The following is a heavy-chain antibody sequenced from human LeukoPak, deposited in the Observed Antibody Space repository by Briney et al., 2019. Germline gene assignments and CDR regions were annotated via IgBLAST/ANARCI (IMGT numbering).Heavy chain of an antibody. V-gene: IGHV3-43D*03. J-gene: IGHJ4*02. Sequence: GGSLRLSCAASGFTFDDYAMHWVRQAPGKGLEWVSLISWDGFSTYYADSVKGRFTISRDNSKNTLYLQMNSLRAEDTAVYYCANGDYGIDYWGQGTLVTVSS. CDR2: ISWDGFST. CDR1: GFTFDDYA. CDR3: ANGDYGIDY. D-gene: IGHD4-17*01.